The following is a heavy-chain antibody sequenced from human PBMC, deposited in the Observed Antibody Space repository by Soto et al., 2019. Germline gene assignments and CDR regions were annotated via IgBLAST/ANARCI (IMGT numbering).Heavy chain of an antibody. J-gene: IGHJ6*02. D-gene: IGHD5-18*01. CDR2: IGSSSTYI. CDR3: ARVYRYSYVQEHYYYYGMDV. V-gene: IGHV3-21*01. Sequence: KGLKGVSSIGSSSTYISYADSLKGRFTISRDNAKNSLYLQMNSLRAEDTAVYYCARVYRYSYVQEHYYYYGMDVWGQGTTVTVSS.